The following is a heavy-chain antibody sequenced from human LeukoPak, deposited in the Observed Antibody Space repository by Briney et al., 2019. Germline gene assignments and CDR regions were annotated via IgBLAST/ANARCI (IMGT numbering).Heavy chain of an antibody. V-gene: IGHV4-61*05. CDR1: GGSISGSSCY. J-gene: IGHJ5*01. CDR3: ARAPVVRGVFGWFDF. D-gene: IGHD3-10*01. Sequence: SETLSLTCTVSGGSISGSSCYWGWIRQPPGKGLEWIGHRDDSGRSNYNPSLRSRVTISIDTSKNQFSLKLNSVTAADTADYYCARAPVVRGVFGWFDFWGQGVLVTVSS. CDR2: RDDSGRS.